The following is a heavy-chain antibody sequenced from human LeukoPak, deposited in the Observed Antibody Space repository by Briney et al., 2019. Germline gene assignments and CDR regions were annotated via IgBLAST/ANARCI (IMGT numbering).Heavy chain of an antibody. V-gene: IGHV3-30-3*01. CDR3: ARSDSGQIDY. CDR2: ISYDGSNK. CDR1: GFTFSSYA. Sequence: GRSLRLSCAASGFTFSSYAMHWVRQAPGKGLEWVAVISYDGSNKYYADSVKGRFTISRDNAKNTLYLQMNSLRAEDTAVYYCARSDSGQIDYWGQGTLVTVSS. J-gene: IGHJ4*02. D-gene: IGHD5-12*01.